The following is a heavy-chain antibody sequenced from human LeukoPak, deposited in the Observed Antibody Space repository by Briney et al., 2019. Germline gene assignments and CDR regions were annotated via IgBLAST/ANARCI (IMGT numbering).Heavy chain of an antibody. CDR2: ISGSGGST. CDR3: AKARGVTMVRGPYCYYYMDV. Sequence: PAGSLRLSCAASGFTFSSYAMSWVRQAPGKGLEWVSAISGSGGSTYYADSVKGRFTISRDNSKNTLYLQMNSLRAEDTAVYYCAKARGVTMVRGPYCYYYMDVWGKGTTVTVSS. J-gene: IGHJ6*03. V-gene: IGHV3-23*01. D-gene: IGHD3-10*01. CDR1: GFTFSSYA.